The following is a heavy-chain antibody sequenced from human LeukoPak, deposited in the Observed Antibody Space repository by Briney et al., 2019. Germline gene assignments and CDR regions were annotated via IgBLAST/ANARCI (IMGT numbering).Heavy chain of an antibody. CDR1: GFTVSDNY. CDR3: AKGADGYNFDY. J-gene: IGHJ4*02. V-gene: IGHV3-23*01. CDR2: ISGSGGST. Sequence: GGSLRLSCAASGFTVSDNYMSWVRQAPGKGLEWVSAISGSGGSTYYADSVKGRFTISRDNSKNTLYLQMNSLRAEDTAVYYCAKGADGYNFDYWGQGTLVTVSS. D-gene: IGHD5-24*01.